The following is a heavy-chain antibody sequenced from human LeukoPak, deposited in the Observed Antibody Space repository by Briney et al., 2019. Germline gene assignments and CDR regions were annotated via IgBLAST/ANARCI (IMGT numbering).Heavy chain of an antibody. CDR3: ARDRGYSYGPLDY. D-gene: IGHD5-18*01. CDR1: GDSVSSYY. V-gene: IGHV4-59*02. J-gene: IGHJ4*02. CDR2: IYSGGST. Sequence: SETLSLTCTVSGDSVSSYYWTWIRQPPGKGPEWLAYIYSGGSTHYNPSLKSRVTISIDMSKNQFSLNLTSVTASDTAVYYCARDRGYSYGPLDYWGQGALVIVSS.